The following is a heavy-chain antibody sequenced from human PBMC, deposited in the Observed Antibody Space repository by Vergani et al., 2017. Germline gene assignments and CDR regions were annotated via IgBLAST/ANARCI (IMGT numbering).Heavy chain of an antibody. CDR3: AREGYYDSSGYSTTFDY. CDR1: GFTFSSYW. D-gene: IGHD3-22*01. J-gene: IGHJ4*02. CDR2: IKQDGSEK. V-gene: IGHV3-7*01. Sequence: VQLVESGGGLVKPGGSLRLSCAASGFTFSSYWMSWVRQAPGKGLEWVANIKQDGSEKYYVDSVKGRFTISRDNAKNSLYLQMNSLRAEDTAVYYCAREGYYDSSGYSTTFDYWGQGTLVTVSS.